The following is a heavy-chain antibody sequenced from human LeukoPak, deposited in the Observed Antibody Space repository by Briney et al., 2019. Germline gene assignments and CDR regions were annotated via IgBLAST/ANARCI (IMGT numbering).Heavy chain of an antibody. CDR1: GFTFSSYA. CDR3: ARAVRGNNYYYYGMDV. V-gene: IGHV3-30*04. D-gene: IGHD3-10*01. CDR2: ISYDGSNK. J-gene: IGHJ6*02. Sequence: GGSLRLSCAAPGFTFSSYAMHWVRQAPGKGLEWVAVISYDGSNKYYADSVKGRFTISRDNSKNTLYLQMNSLRAEDTAVYYCARAVRGNNYYYYGMDVWGQGTTVAVSS.